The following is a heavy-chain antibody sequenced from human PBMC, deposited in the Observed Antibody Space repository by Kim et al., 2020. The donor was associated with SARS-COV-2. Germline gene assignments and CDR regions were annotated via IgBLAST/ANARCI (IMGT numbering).Heavy chain of an antibody. CDR3: ARGSYYYDILTGRNWFDP. V-gene: IGHV3-7*03. Sequence: GGSLRLSCAASGFTFSSYWMSWVRQAPGKGLEWVANIKQDGSEKYYVDSVKGRFTISRDNAKNSLYLQMNSLRAEDTAVYYCARGSYYYDILTGRNWFDPWGQGTLVTVSS. CDR2: IKQDGSEK. J-gene: IGHJ5*02. D-gene: IGHD3-9*01. CDR1: GFTFSSYW.